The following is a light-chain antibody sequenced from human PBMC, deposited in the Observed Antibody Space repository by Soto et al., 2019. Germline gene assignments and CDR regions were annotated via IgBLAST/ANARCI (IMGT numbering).Light chain of an antibody. CDR1: QSVSSY. J-gene: IGKJ5*01. V-gene: IGKV3-11*01. CDR3: QQRHMWPIT. Sequence: ESGIAQVPATLSFPPGEGATLSWRASQSVSSYLAWYQQKPGQAPRLLIYDAYNRATGIPPRFSGSGSGTDFTLTISSLEPEDSAVYYCQQRHMWPITFGQGTRLEIK. CDR2: DAY.